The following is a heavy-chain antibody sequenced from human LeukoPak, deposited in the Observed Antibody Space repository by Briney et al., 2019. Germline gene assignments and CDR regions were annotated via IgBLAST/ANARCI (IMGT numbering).Heavy chain of an antibody. V-gene: IGHV3-30*02. Sequence: GGSLGLSCAASGFTFSSYGMHWVRQAPGKGLEWVAFIRYDGSNKYYADSVKGPFTISRDNSKNTLYLQMNSLRAEDTAVYYCAKLAGLVVVVAIDYWGQGTLVTVSS. J-gene: IGHJ4*02. D-gene: IGHD2-21*01. CDR1: GFTFSSYG. CDR3: AKLAGLVVVVAIDY. CDR2: IRYDGSNK.